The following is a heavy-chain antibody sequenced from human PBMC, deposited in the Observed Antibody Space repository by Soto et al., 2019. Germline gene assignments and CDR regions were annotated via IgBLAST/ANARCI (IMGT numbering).Heavy chain of an antibody. CDR3: ARVRYFDWLLGYYGMDV. J-gene: IGHJ6*02. D-gene: IGHD3-9*01. Sequence: QVQLVESGGGVVQPGRSLRLSCAASGFTFSSYGMHWVRQAPGKGLEWVAVIWYDGSNKYYADSVKGRFTISRDNSKNTLYLQMNSLRAEDTAVYYCARVRYFDWLLGYYGMDVWGLGTTVTVSS. CDR1: GFTFSSYG. CDR2: IWYDGSNK. V-gene: IGHV3-33*01.